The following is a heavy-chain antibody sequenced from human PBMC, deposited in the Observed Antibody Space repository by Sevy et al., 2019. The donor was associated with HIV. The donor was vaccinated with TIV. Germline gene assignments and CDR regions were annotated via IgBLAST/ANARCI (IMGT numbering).Heavy chain of an antibody. J-gene: IGHJ5*02. V-gene: IGHV3-11*01. Sequence: GGSLRLSCAASGFTFSDYYMSWIRQAPGKGLEWVSYISSSGSTIYYADSVKGRFTISRDNAKNSPYLQKNGLRAEDTAVYYCAGDFWSVYSTGYNWFDPWGQGTLVTVSS. CDR2: ISSSGSTI. D-gene: IGHD3-3*01. CDR1: GFTFSDYY. CDR3: AGDFWSVYSTGYNWFDP.